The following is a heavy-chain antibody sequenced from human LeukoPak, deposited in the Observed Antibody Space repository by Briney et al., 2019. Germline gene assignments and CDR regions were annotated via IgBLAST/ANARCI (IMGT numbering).Heavy chain of an antibody. J-gene: IGHJ5*02. CDR3: ARGPNGYNWNYGWFDP. CDR2: ISAYNGNT. CDR1: GYTFTSYG. D-gene: IGHD1-7*01. V-gene: IGHV1-18*01. Sequence: ASVKVSRKASGYTFTSYGISWVRQAPGQGLEWMGWISAYNGNTNYAQKLQGRVTMTTDTSTSTAYMELRSLRSDDTAVYYCARGPNGYNWNYGWFDPWGQGTLVTVSS.